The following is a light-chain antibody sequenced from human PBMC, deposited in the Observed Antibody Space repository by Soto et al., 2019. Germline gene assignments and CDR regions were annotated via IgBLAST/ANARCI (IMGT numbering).Light chain of an antibody. CDR3: SSYTASSTSYV. V-gene: IGLV2-14*01. J-gene: IGLJ1*01. Sequence: QSVLTQPASVSGSPGQSITIFCTGASSDVGGYNYVSWYQHHPGKAPKLMIYEVSNRPSGVSNRFSGSTSGNTASLTISGLQAEDEADYYCSSYTASSTSYVFGTGTKLTVL. CDR2: EVS. CDR1: SSDVGGYNY.